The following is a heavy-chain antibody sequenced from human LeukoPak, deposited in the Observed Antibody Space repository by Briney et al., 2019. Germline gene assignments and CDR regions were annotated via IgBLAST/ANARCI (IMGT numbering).Heavy chain of an antibody. CDR3: ARGYSGYFYY. J-gene: IGHJ4*02. V-gene: IGHV3-30*03. D-gene: IGHD5-12*01. CDR1: GFTFSSYG. Sequence: GGSLILSCAASGFTFSSYGTHWVRQAPGKGLEWVAVISYDGSNKYYADSVKGRFTISRDNSKNTLYLQMNSLRAEDTAVYYCARGYSGYFYYWGQGTLVTVSS. CDR2: ISYDGSNK.